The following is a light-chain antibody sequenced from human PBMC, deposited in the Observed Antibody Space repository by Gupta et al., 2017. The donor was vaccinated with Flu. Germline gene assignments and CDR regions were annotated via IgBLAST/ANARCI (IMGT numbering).Light chain of an antibody. CDR3: RRSYSIPNT. Sequence: DIQMTQSPSSLSASKGDRVTITCRASQTIGNYLNWYQQKPGQAPQLLIYTTSNLQSGVPSRFNGTGYGTNFTLSIIRLQPEAFATYYCRRSYSIPNTFGLGTKLDVK. V-gene: IGKV1-39*01. CDR1: QTIGNY. CDR2: TTS. J-gene: IGKJ2*01.